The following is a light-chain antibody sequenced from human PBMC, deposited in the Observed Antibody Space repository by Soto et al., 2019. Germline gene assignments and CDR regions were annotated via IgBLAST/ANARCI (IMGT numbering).Light chain of an antibody. CDR2: WGS. V-gene: IGKV2-28*01. J-gene: IGKJ3*01. Sequence: DIVMTQSPLSLPVTPGEPASISCRSSPSLLHSNGYTYLDWYLQKPGQSPQLLIYWGSNRAFGVPDRFSGSGSGTDFTLKSSRVEAEDVGVYYCMQALQTPLTFGPGTKVDIK. CDR3: MQALQTPLT. CDR1: PSLLHSNGYTY.